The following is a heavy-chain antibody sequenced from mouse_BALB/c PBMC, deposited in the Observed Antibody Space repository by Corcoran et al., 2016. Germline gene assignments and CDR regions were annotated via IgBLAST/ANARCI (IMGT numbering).Heavy chain of an antibody. CDR3: ARDDYDGRRFAY. J-gene: IGHJ3*01. CDR2: ILPGSGST. CDR1: GYTFSSYW. D-gene: IGHD2-4*01. Sequence: QVQLQQSGADLMKPGAPVKISCKATGYTFSSYWIEWIKQRPGHGLEWIGEILPGSGSTNYNEKFKGKATFTADTSSSTAYMQLSSLTSEDSAVYYCARDDYDGRRFAYWGQGTLVTVSA. V-gene: IGHV1-9*01.